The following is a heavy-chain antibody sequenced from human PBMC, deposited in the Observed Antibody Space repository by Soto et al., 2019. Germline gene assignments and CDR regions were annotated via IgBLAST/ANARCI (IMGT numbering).Heavy chain of an antibody. CDR2: INPSGGST. D-gene: IGHD2-2*02. V-gene: IGHV1-46*01. Sequence: ASVKVSCKASGYTFTSYYMHWVRQAPGQGLEWMGIINPSGGSTSYAQKFQGRVTMTRDTSTSTVYMELSSLRSEDTAVYYCASSEKYCSSTSCYRPDYWGQGTLVTVSS. CDR3: ASSEKYCSSTSCYRPDY. J-gene: IGHJ4*02. CDR1: GYTFTSYY.